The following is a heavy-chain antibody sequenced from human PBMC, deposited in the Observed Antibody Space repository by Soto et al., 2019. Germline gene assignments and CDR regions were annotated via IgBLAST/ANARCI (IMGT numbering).Heavy chain of an antibody. CDR1: GFIFSNSE. J-gene: IGHJ4*02. D-gene: IGHD4-4*01. Sequence: EVQLVESGGGSVQPGGSLRLSCAASGFIFSNSEMNWVRQAPGKGLEWLSYISSSGDTRYYADSVKGRFTVSRDNAKNAVYLQVHSLRAEDTAVYYCARLGRDTNYGYLFDYWGQGTLVTVSS. V-gene: IGHV3-48*03. CDR3: ARLGRDTNYGYLFDY. CDR2: ISSSGDTR.